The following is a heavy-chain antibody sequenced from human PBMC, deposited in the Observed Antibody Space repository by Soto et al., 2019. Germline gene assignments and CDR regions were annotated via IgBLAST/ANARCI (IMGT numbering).Heavy chain of an antibody. CDR3: ARDGVGATTFFGFLDY. Sequence: QVQLVESGGGVVQPGGSLRLSCAASASIFKGHGMHWVRQAPGKGREWVAIIRYDGSDEHYGDSVKGRFTISRDNSKNMLYLQMNRLRAEDTTVYYCARDGVGATTFFGFLDYWGQGTLVTVSS. D-gene: IGHD1-26*01. CDR2: IRYDGSDE. V-gene: IGHV3-30*02. J-gene: IGHJ4*02. CDR1: ASIFKGHG.